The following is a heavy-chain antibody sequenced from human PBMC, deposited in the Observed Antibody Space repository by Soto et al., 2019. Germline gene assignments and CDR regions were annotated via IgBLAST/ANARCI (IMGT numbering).Heavy chain of an antibody. Sequence: GKSLKISCKGSGYSFTNYWIGWVRQMPGKGLEWMGIIYPGDSDSRYSPSFQGQVTISADRSISTAYLRWSSLKASDTALYYCARIELERRPPYRMDVWGQGTTVTVCS. CDR3: ARIELERRPPYRMDV. CDR2: IYPGDSDS. J-gene: IGHJ6*02. CDR1: GYSFTNYW. V-gene: IGHV5-51*03. D-gene: IGHD1-1*01.